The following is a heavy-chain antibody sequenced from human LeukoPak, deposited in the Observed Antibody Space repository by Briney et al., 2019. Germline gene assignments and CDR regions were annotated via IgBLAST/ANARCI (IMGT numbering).Heavy chain of an antibody. CDR2: INPNSGGT. Sequence: ASVKVSCKASGYTFTGYYMHWVRQAPGQGLEWMGWINPNSGGTNYAQKFQGRVTMTRDTSISTAYMELSRLRSDDTAVYYCARSAGDGYTWDWFDPWGQGTLVTVSS. J-gene: IGHJ5*02. V-gene: IGHV1-2*02. CDR1: GYTFTGYY. D-gene: IGHD5-24*01. CDR3: ARSAGDGYTWDWFDP.